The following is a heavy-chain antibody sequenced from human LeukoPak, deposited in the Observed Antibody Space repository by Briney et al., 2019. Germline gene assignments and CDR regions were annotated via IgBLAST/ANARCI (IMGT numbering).Heavy chain of an antibody. CDR3: ARGGGCRSTSCDFDH. D-gene: IGHD2-2*01. CDR1: GASISSLY. CDR2: TSHSGSS. J-gene: IGHJ4*02. Sequence: SETLSLTCTVSGASISSLYWNWIRQPPGKGLEWIGYTSHSGSSTYNPSLNSRVTISIDTSKNQFSLKLSSVTAADTAVYYCARGGGCRSTSCDFDHWGQGTLVTVSS. V-gene: IGHV4-59*11.